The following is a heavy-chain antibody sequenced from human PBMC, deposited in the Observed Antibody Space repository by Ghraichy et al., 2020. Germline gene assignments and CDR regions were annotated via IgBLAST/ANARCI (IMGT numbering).Heavy chain of an antibody. CDR3: AVSRQWWWI. V-gene: IGHV3-7*01. CDR2: VKGDGSDK. CDR1: GFTFTDSG. J-gene: IGHJ4*02. Sequence: GGSLRLSCTASGFTFTDSGMSWVRQSPTQGLEWVASVKGDGSDKYYVDSVKGRFSISRDNSRNSLSLEMSSLRVEDSAIYYCAVSRQWWWIWGQGTLVTVSS. D-gene: IGHD2-15*01.